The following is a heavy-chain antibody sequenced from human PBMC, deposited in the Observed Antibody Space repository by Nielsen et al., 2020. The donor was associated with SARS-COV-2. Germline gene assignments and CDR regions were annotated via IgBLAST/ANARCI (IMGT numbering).Heavy chain of an antibody. CDR3: ARLEGEPYYYFDY. CDR1: GYSFTSYW. J-gene: IGHJ4*02. D-gene: IGHD1-14*01. CDR2: IDPSDSYT. V-gene: IGHV5-10-1*01. Sequence: KVSCKGSGYSFTSYWISWVRQMPGKGLEWMGRIDPSDSYTNYSPSFQGHVTISADKSISTAYLQWSSLKASDTAMYYCARLEGEPYYYFDYWGQETLVTVSS.